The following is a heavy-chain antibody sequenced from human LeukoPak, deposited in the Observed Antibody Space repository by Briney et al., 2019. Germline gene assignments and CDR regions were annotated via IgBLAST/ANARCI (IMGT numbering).Heavy chain of an antibody. V-gene: IGHV3-74*01. CDR2: INSDGSST. D-gene: IGHD3-3*01. CDR3: ASSEGDFWSGHGPY. CDR1: GFTSSSYW. Sequence: GGSLRLSCAASGFTSSSYWMHWVRQAPGKGLVWVSRINSDGSSTSYADSVKGRFTISRDNAKNTLYLQMNSLRAEDTAVYYCASSEGDFWSGHGPYRGQGTLVTVSS. J-gene: IGHJ4*02.